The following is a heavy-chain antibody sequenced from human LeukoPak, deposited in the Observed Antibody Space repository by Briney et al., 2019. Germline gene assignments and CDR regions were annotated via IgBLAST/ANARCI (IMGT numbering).Heavy chain of an antibody. CDR3: ARGAWAAVAVYFDY. D-gene: IGHD6-19*01. Sequence: SETLSLTCAVYGGSFSDYYWTWLRQPPGKGLERIGEINHSGSTNYNPSLKSRVTISVDTSKNQFSLKLNSVTAADTAVYYCARGAWAAVAVYFDYWGQGTLVTVSS. V-gene: IGHV4-34*01. CDR2: INHSGST. J-gene: IGHJ4*02. CDR1: GGSFSDYY.